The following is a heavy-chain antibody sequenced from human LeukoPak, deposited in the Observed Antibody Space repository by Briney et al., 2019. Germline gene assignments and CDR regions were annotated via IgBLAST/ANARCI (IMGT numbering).Heavy chain of an antibody. CDR1: GGSISSSTYY. J-gene: IGHJ4*02. CDR2: IYYSGNT. D-gene: IGHD3-22*01. V-gene: IGHV4-39*02. Sequence: SETLSLTCTVSGGSISSSTYYWGWIRQPPGKGLEWIGSIYYSGNTYYNPSLKSRVTISVDTSKNHFSLKLSSVTAADTAVYYCARFYDGTGLPRIDYWGQGTLVTVSS. CDR3: ARFYDGTGLPRIDY.